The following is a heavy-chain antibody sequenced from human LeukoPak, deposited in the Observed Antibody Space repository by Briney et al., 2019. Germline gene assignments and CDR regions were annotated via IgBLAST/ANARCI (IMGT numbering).Heavy chain of an antibody. V-gene: IGHV4-59*08. CDR1: GGSISSYY. CDR3: ATLSMITFGGVTKMYSYYFDY. J-gene: IGHJ4*02. CDR2: IYYSGST. Sequence: SETLSLTCTVSGGSISSYYWSWIRQPPGKGLEWIGYIYYSGSTNYNPSLKSRVTISVDTSKNQFSLKLSSVTAADTAVYYCATLSMITFGGVTKMYSYYFDYWGQGTLVTVSS. D-gene: IGHD3-16*01.